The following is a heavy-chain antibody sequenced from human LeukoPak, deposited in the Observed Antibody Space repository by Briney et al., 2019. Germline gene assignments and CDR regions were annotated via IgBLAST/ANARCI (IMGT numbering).Heavy chain of an antibody. CDR2: INPSGGST. CDR3: ARQRITMVRGPIRGGNWFDP. CDR1: GYTFTSYY. Sequence: ASVKVSCKASGYTFTSYYMHWVRQAPGQGLEWTGIINPSGGSTSYAQKFQGRVTMIRDTSTSTVYMELSSLRSEDTAVYYCARQRITMVRGPIRGGNWFDPWGQGTLVTVSS. D-gene: IGHD3-10*01. J-gene: IGHJ5*02. V-gene: IGHV1-46*01.